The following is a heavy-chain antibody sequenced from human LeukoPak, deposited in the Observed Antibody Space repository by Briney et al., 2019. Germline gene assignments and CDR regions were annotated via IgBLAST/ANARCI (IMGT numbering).Heavy chain of an antibody. CDR1: GFTFSSYS. Sequence: GGSLRLSCAASGFTFSSYSMNWVRQAPRKGLEWVSSISSSSSYIYYADSVKGRFTISRDNAKNSLYLQMNSLRAEDTAVYYCARAGDFWSGFRVVYYYMDVWGKGTTVTVSS. J-gene: IGHJ6*03. CDR2: ISSSSSYI. D-gene: IGHD3-3*01. CDR3: ARAGDFWSGFRVVYYYMDV. V-gene: IGHV3-21*01.